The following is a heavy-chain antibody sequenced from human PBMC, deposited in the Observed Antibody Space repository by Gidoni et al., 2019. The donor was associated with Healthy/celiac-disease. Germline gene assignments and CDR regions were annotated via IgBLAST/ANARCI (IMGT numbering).Heavy chain of an antibody. D-gene: IGHD3-3*01. Sequence: EVQLVESGGGLVQPGGSLRLSCAASGFTFSSYSMNWVRQAPGKGLEWVSYISSSSSTIYYADSVKGRFTISRDNAKNSLYLQMNSLRDEDTAVYYCARDPLGLLESFPPPYFDYWGQGTLVTVSS. CDR1: GFTFSSYS. V-gene: IGHV3-48*02. CDR2: ISSSSSTI. CDR3: ARDPLGLLESFPPPYFDY. J-gene: IGHJ4*02.